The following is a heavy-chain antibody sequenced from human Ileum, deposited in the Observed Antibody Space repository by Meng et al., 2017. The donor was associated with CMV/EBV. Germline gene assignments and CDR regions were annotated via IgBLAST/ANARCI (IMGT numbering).Heavy chain of an antibody. CDR3: ARDLGTNIVATINWFDP. CDR1: YTFTGYY. Sequence: YTFTGYYRHWVRQAPGQGLEWMGWINPNSGGTNYAQKFQGRVTMTRDTSISTAYMELSRLRSDDTAVYYCARDLGTNIVATINWFDPWGQGTLVTVSS. J-gene: IGHJ5*02. D-gene: IGHD5-12*01. V-gene: IGHV1-2*02. CDR2: INPNSGGT.